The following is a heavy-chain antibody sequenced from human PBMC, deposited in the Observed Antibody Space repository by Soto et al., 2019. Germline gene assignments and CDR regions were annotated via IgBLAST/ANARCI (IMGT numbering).Heavy chain of an antibody. CDR3: AKVSSAWYAGFFDL. J-gene: IGHJ4*02. V-gene: IGHV3-23*01. CDR2: LSDSGGSI. CDR1: GFRFSDYY. Sequence: GGSLRPSCAASGFRFSDYYMSWIRQAPGKGLEWVSGLSDSGGSIYYADSVKGRFTISRDNSMNTLYLQMNTLRAEDTAVYYCAKVSSAWYAGFFDLWGQGTLVTVS. D-gene: IGHD2-8*01.